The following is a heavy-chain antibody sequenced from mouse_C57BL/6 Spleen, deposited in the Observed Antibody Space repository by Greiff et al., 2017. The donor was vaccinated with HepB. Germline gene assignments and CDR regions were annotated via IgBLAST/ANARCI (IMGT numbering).Heavy chain of an antibody. J-gene: IGHJ4*01. Sequence: VQLQESGPGLVQPSQSLSITCTVSGFSLTSYGVHWVRQSPGKGLEWLGVIWRGGSTDYNAAFMSRLSITKDNSKSKVFFKMNSLQADDTAIYYCAKDYGSRHYYSMDYWGQGTSVTVSS. CDR1: GFSLTSYG. D-gene: IGHD1-1*01. CDR3: AKDYGSRHYYSMDY. V-gene: IGHV2-5*01. CDR2: IWRGGST.